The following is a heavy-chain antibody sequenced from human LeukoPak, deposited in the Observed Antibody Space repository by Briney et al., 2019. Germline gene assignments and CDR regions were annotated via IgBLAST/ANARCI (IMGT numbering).Heavy chain of an antibody. V-gene: IGHV4-39*07. CDR1: GGSISSSSYY. J-gene: IGHJ6*03. Sequence: PSETLSLTCTVSGGSISSSSYYWGWIRQPPGKGLEWIGSIYYSGSTNYNPSLKSRVTISVDTSKNQFSLKLSSVTAADTAVYYCARARGRIPYRYSSSSSLVGAPYYYYYMDVWGKGTTVTVSS. CDR3: ARARGRIPYRYSSSSSLVGAPYYYYYMDV. CDR2: IYYSGST. D-gene: IGHD6-6*01.